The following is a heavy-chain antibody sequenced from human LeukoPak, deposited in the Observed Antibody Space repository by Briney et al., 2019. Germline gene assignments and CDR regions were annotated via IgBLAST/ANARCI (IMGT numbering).Heavy chain of an antibody. CDR3: AKRIYGSGSYYVPFDY. Sequence: PGGSLRLSCAASGFTFSSYAMSWVRQAPGKGLEWVSAISGSGGSTYYADSVKGRFTISRDNSKNTLYLQMNSLRAEDTAVYYCAKRIYGSGSYYVPFDYWGQGTLVTVSP. J-gene: IGHJ4*02. CDR2: ISGSGGST. V-gene: IGHV3-23*01. CDR1: GFTFSSYA. D-gene: IGHD3-10*01.